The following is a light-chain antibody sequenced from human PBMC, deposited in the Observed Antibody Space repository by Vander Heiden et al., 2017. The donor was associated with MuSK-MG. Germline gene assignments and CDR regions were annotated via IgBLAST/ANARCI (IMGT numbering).Light chain of an antibody. CDR3: QVWDSSSDQPV. V-gene: IGLV3-21*02. CDR2: DDS. Sequence: SYVLTQPPSVSVAPGQTARISCGGNNIGSKSVHWYQQKPGQAPVLFVFDDSDRPSGIPERFSGSNSGNTATLTISGVGAGDEADYYGQVWDSSSDQPVFGGGTGLTV. CDR1: NIGSKS. J-gene: IGLJ2*01.